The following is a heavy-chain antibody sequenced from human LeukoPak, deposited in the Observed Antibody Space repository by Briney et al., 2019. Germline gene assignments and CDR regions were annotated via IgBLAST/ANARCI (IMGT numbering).Heavy chain of an antibody. V-gene: IGHV3-9*03. CDR1: GFTFDDYA. J-gene: IGHJ4*02. CDR3: AKGRGYSNNQAIDY. CDR2: IRWNSGII. Sequence: GGSLRLSCATSGFTFDDYAMHWVRQGPGKGLEWVSGIRWNSGIIAYANSVKGRFTISRDSAKKFVYLQMNSLTSEDMALYYCAKGRGYSNNQAIDYWGQGTLVTVSS. D-gene: IGHD4-11*01.